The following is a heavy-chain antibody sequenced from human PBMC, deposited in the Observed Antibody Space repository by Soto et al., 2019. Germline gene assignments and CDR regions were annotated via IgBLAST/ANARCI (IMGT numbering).Heavy chain of an antibody. CDR1: GFTFSSYS. Sequence: GGSLRLSCAASGFTFSSYSMNWVRQAPGKGLEWVSYISSSSSTIYYADSVKGRFTISRDNAKNSLYLQMNSLRDEDTAVYYCARDNDIVVVVAATPSFSGMYVRGQGTTVTISS. CDR2: ISSSSSTI. CDR3: ARDNDIVVVVAATPSFSGMYV. D-gene: IGHD2-15*01. J-gene: IGHJ6*02. V-gene: IGHV3-48*02.